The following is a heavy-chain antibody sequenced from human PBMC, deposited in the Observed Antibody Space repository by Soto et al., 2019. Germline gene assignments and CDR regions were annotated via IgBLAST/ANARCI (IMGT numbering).Heavy chain of an antibody. D-gene: IGHD2-2*01. CDR1: GFIFSGYA. Sequence: QVQLVESGGGVVQPGRSLRLSCAASGFIFSGYAMHWVRQAPGKGLEWVAVISYDGNTQYYADSVKGRFTVSRDKSNNRLDVQMNTLRDEDTAMYYGAKETNAYARNFWGQGTLVTVSS. J-gene: IGHJ4*02. CDR3: AKETNAYARNF. V-gene: IGHV3-30-3*01. CDR2: ISYDGNTQ.